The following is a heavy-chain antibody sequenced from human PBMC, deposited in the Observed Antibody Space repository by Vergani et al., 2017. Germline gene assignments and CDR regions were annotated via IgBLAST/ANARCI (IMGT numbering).Heavy chain of an antibody. Sequence: EVDLVESGGGLAQPGGSLRLSCEASGITFWKFGMHWVRQGPGKGLEWVSGISWNSGAVDYADSVRGRFTISRDNAKNTSFLQLSGLTVEHTGVYYCARPPVGGAARPSSLLVWGQGTLVTVSS. CDR1: GITFWKFG. J-gene: IGHJ4*02. CDR2: ISWNSGAV. CDR3: ARPPVGGAARPSSLLV. V-gene: IGHV3-9*01. D-gene: IGHD6-6*01.